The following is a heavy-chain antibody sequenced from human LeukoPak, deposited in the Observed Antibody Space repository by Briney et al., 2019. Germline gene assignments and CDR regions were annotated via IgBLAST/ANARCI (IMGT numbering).Heavy chain of an antibody. Sequence: GGSLGLSCAASGFTFSSYWMSWVRQAPGKGLEWVATIKQDGSEKDFVDSVKGRFTISRDNAKNSLYLQMNSLRAEDTALYYCARVGYYYHYWGQGTLVTVSS. J-gene: IGHJ4*02. CDR2: IKQDGSEK. CDR3: ARVGYYYHY. V-gene: IGHV3-7*01. CDR1: GFTFSSYW. D-gene: IGHD3-22*01.